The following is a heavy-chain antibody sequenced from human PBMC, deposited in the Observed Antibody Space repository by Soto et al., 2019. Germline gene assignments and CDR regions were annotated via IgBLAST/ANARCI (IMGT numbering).Heavy chain of an antibody. CDR1: GFTFSSYA. CDR3: VLAAVVPAAKEAYGMDV. Sequence: GGSLRLSCAASGFTFSSYAMSWVRQAPGKGLEWVSAISGSGGSTYYADSVKGRFTISRDNSKNTLYLQMNSLRAEDKAVYYCVLAAVVPAAKEAYGMDVWGQGTTVTVSS. J-gene: IGHJ6*02. V-gene: IGHV3-23*01. CDR2: ISGSGGST. D-gene: IGHD2-2*01.